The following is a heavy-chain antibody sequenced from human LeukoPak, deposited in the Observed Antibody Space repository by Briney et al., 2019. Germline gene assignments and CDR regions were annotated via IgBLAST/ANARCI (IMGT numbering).Heavy chain of an antibody. J-gene: IGHJ4*02. D-gene: IGHD4-17*01. CDR1: GFPFSSYE. CDR2: ISSSGSSI. CDR3: ARDENGDFSFDY. V-gene: IGHV3-48*03. Sequence: GGSLRLSCAASGFPFSSYEMNWVRQAPGKGLEWVSYISSSGSSIYYADSVKGRFTISRDNAKNSLYLQMNSLRAEDTAIYYCARDENGDFSFDYWGQGTLVTVSS.